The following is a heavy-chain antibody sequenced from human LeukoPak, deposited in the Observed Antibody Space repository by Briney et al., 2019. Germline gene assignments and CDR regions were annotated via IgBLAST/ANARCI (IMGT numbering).Heavy chain of an antibody. CDR3: AKSNAVAGKGSDAFDI. V-gene: IGHV3-21*01. Sequence: GGSLRLSCAASGFTFSSYSMNWVRQAPGKGLEWVSSISSSSSYIYYADSVKGRFTISRDNAKNSLYLQMNSLRAEDTAVYYCAKSNAVAGKGSDAFDIWGQGTMVTVSS. J-gene: IGHJ3*02. CDR2: ISSSSSYI. D-gene: IGHD6-19*01. CDR1: GFTFSSYS.